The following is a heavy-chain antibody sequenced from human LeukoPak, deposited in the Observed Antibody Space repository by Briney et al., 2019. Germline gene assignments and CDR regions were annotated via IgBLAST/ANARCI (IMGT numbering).Heavy chain of an antibody. CDR2: INHSGST. Sequence: SETLSLTCAVYGGSFSGYYWSWIRQPPGKGLEWIGEINHSGSTNYNPSLKSRVTISVDTSKNQFSLKLSSVTAADTAVYYCARGPPAAAGHYFDYWGQGTLVTVSS. CDR3: ARGPPAAAGHYFDY. CDR1: GGSFSGYY. J-gene: IGHJ4*02. D-gene: IGHD6-13*01. V-gene: IGHV4-34*01.